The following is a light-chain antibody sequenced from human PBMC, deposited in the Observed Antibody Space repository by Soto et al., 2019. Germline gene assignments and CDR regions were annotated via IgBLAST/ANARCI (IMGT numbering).Light chain of an antibody. V-gene: IGKV1-5*01. CDR1: QSISSW. Sequence: DVQMTLSTSTLSASIGDRVTITCRASQSISSWLAWYQQKPGKAPKLLIYDASILESGVPSRFSGSGSGTEFTLTISSLQPDDFATYYCQQYDSYSYTFGQGTKVDI. CDR2: DAS. CDR3: QQYDSYSYT. J-gene: IGKJ2*01.